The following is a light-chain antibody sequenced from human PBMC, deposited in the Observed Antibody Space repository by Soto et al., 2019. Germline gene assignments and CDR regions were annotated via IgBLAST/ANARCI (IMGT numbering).Light chain of an antibody. CDR3: QQYNVYSPT. CDR2: MAS. Sequence: DIQMTQSPSTLSASVGDRVTITCRASQSISSWLAWYQQKPGKAPNLLIYMASTLESGVPSRFSGSGSGTKFTLTITSLQPDDFATYYCQQYNVYSPTFGQGTKV. CDR1: QSISSW. J-gene: IGKJ1*01. V-gene: IGKV1-5*03.